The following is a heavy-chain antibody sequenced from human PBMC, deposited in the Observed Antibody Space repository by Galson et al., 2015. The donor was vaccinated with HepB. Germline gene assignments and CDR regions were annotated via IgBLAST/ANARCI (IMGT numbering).Heavy chain of an antibody. D-gene: IGHD4-17*01. J-gene: IGHJ4*02. CDR3: AKDVVATVTLQFIL. CDR1: GFTLSSYA. CDR2: ISGSGGST. Sequence: SLRLSCAASGFTLSSYAMSWVRQAPGKGLEWVSAISGSGGSTYYADSVKGRFTISRDNSKNTLYLQMNSLRAEDTAVYYCAKDVVATVTLQFILWGQGTLVTVSS. V-gene: IGHV3-23*01.